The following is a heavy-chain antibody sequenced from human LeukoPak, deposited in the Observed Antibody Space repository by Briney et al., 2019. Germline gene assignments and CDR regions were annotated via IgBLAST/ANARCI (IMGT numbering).Heavy chain of an antibody. D-gene: IGHD5-18*01. V-gene: IGHV3-30*18. Sequence: PGRSLRLSCAASGFTFGTYGMHWVRQAPGKGLEWVAVVSFDGINKYYADSVKGRFTISRDNSKNTLYLQMNSLRAGDTAVYYCAKGSYSYGYDYFDYWGQGTLVTVSS. CDR3: AKGSYSYGYDYFDY. CDR1: GFTFGTYG. J-gene: IGHJ4*02. CDR2: VSFDGINK.